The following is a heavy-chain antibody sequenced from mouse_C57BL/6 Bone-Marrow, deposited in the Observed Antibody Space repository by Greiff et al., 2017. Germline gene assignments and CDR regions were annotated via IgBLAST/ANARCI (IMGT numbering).Heavy chain of an antibody. J-gene: IGHJ2*01. CDR3: ARSWGWLLRNY. CDR2: IYPRDGST. D-gene: IGHD2-3*01. Sequence: VKRVESGPELVKPGASVKLSCKASGYTFTSYDINWVKQRPGQGLEWIGWIYPRDGSTKYNEKFKGKATLTVDTSSSTAYMELHSLTSEDSAVYFCARSWGWLLRNYWGQGTTLTVSS. CDR1: GYTFTSYD. V-gene: IGHV1-85*01.